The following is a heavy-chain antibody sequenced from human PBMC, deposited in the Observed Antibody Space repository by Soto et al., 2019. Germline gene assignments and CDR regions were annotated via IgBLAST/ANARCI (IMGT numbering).Heavy chain of an antibody. Sequence: QVQLVQSGAEVKKPGASVKVSCKASGYTFTSYGISWVRQAPGQGLEWMGWISAYNGNTNYAQKLQGRVTMTTDTSTSTAYMELRRLRSDDTAVYYCARKRGQGYCSGGSCYSSIHYLDYWGQGTLVTVSS. V-gene: IGHV1-18*01. CDR1: GYTFTSYG. CDR3: ARKRGQGYCSGGSCYSSIHYLDY. D-gene: IGHD2-15*01. J-gene: IGHJ4*02. CDR2: ISAYNGNT.